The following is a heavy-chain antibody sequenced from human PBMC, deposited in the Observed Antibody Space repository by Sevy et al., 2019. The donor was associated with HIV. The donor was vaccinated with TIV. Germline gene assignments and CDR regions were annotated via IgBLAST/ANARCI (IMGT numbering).Heavy chain of an antibody. V-gene: IGHV3-30*02. CDR2: IQYDGSNK. CDR3: VKEGGGEGGDR. Sequence: GGSLRLSCAASGFSFRSYGMHWVRQAPGKGLEWMSYIQYDGSNKDYADSVKGRFTISRDNSKNTLYLQMNRLRVEDTAVFYCVKEGGGEGGDRWGQGTLVTVSS. J-gene: IGHJ5*02. CDR1: GFSFRSYG. D-gene: IGHD2-21*01.